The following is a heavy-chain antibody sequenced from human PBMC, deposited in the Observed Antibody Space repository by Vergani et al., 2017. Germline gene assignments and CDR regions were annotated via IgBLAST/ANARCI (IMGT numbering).Heavy chain of an antibody. J-gene: IGHJ6*02. Sequence: QVQLVQSGAEVKKPGSSVKVSCKASGGTFSSYAISWVRQAPGQGLEWMGGIIPIFGTANYAQKFQGRVTITADESTSTAYMELSSLGSEDTAVYYCARDLVGGSYRYYYYYGMDVWGQGTTVTVSS. CDR2: IIPIFGTA. CDR1: GGTFSSYA. V-gene: IGHV1-69*01. CDR3: ARDLVGGSYRYYYYYGMDV. D-gene: IGHD1-26*01.